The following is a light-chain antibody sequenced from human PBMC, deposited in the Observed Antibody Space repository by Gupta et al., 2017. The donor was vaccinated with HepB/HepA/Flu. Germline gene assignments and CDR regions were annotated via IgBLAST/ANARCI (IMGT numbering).Light chain of an antibody. CDR3: QQYNSYSGALT. CDR2: KAS. CDR1: QSISSW. V-gene: IGKV1-5*03. Sequence: DSQMTQSPSTLSASVGDRVTIPCRASQSISSWLAWYQQKPGKAPKFLIYKASSLESGVPSRFSGSGPGTEFTLTISSLQPDDFATYYCQQYNSYSGALTFGGGTKVEIK. J-gene: IGKJ4*01.